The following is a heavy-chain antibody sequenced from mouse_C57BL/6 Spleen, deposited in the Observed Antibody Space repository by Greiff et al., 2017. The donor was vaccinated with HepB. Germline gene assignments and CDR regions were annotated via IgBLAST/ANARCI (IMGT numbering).Heavy chain of an antibody. V-gene: IGHV1-54*01. D-gene: IGHD2-4*01. CDR2: INHGSGGT. Sequence: VQLQQSGAELVRPGTSVKVSCKASGYAFTNYLIEWVKQRPGQGLEWIGVINHGSGGTNYNEKFKGKATLTADKSSSTAYMQLSSLTSEDSAVYFCARRRNDYDSYYFDYWGQGTTLTVSS. CDR1: GYAFTNYL. J-gene: IGHJ2*01. CDR3: ARRRNDYDSYYFDY.